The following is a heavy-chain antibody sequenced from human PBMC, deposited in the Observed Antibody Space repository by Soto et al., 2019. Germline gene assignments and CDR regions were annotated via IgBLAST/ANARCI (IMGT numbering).Heavy chain of an antibody. CDR1: GFTFSNYA. CDR3: ATSPRRSVSARSDLGVLDY. V-gene: IGHV3-23*01. CDR2: IIETGGST. Sequence: EVQLLDSGGDLVQPGGSLRLSCAASGFTFSNYAMSWVRQAPGKGLEWVSSIIETGGSTNYADSVKGRFTVSRDNSKNSLERSRSDLRAGDTAVCFCATSPRRSVSARSDLGVLDYWGQAALFTVS. J-gene: IGHJ4*02. D-gene: IGHD6-6*01.